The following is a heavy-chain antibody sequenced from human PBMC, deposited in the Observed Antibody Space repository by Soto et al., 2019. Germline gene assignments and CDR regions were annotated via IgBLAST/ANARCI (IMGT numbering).Heavy chain of an antibody. CDR2: ISGSGGST. D-gene: IGHD3-10*01. V-gene: IGHV3-23*01. Sequence: GGSLRLSCAASGFTFSSYAMSWVRQAPGKGLEWVSAISGSGGSTYYADSVKGRFTISRDNSKNTLYLQMNSLRAEDTAVYYCAKDNGITMVRGVIGANWFDPWGQGTLVTVSS. CDR3: AKDNGITMVRGVIGANWFDP. CDR1: GFTFSSYA. J-gene: IGHJ5*02.